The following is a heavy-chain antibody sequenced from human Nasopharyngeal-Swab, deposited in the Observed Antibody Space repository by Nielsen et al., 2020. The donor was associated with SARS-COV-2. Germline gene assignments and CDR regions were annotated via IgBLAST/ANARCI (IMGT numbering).Heavy chain of an antibody. D-gene: IGHD5-12*01. V-gene: IGHV1-46*01. Sequence: WVRQAPGQGLEWMGIINPSGGSTSSAQKFQGRVTMTRDTSTSTVYMELSSLRSEDTAVYYCARQETGGYQYYFDYWGQGTLVTVSS. CDR2: INPSGGST. CDR3: ARQETGGYQYYFDY. J-gene: IGHJ4*02.